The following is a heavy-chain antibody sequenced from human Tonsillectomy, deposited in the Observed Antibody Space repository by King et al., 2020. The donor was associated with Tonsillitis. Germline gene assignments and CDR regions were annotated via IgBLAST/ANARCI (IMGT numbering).Heavy chain of an antibody. Sequence: VQLVESGGGVVQPGRSLRLSCAASGFTFSNYAMHWVRQAPGKGLDWVTVISYDRSDKYYVDSVRGRFTISRDNSKNTLYLQMNSLRAEDTAVYYCARDRLVADDAFDIWGQGTMVTVSS. CDR1: GFTFSNYA. D-gene: IGHD2-15*01. V-gene: IGHV3-30*04. CDR3: ARDRLVADDAFDI. CDR2: ISYDRSDK. J-gene: IGHJ3*02.